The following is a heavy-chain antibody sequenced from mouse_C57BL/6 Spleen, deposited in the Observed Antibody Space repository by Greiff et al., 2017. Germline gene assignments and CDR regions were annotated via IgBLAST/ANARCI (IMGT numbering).Heavy chain of an antibody. CDR3: AREKIAFDY. J-gene: IGHJ2*01. CDR2: ISAGGSYT. V-gene: IGHV5-4*01. CDR1: GFTFSSYA. Sequence: EVKLMASGGGLVKPGGSLKLSCAASGFTFSSYAMPWVRQTPEKRLEWVGTISAGGSYTDYPDNVKGMFTISRDNAKNNLYLQMGHLKSEDAAMYYCAREKIAFDYWGQGTTLTVSS.